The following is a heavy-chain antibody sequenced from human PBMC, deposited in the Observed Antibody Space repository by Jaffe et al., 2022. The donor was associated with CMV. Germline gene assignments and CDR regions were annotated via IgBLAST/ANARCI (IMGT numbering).Heavy chain of an antibody. CDR1: GFTFSSYS. J-gene: IGHJ5*02. CDR3: ARGADYDFWMNWFDP. Sequence: EVQLVESGGGLVKPGGSLRLSCAASGFTFSSYSMNWVRQAPGKGLEWVSSISSSSSYIYYADSVKGRFTISRDNAKNSLYLQMNSLRAEDTAVYYCARGADYDFWMNWFDPWGQGTLVTVSS. V-gene: IGHV3-21*01. CDR2: ISSSSSYI. D-gene: IGHD3-3*01.